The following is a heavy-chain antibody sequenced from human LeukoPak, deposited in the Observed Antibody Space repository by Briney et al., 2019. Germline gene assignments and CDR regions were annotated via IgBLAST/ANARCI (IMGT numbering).Heavy chain of an antibody. CDR3: ARDLGSGWNFDY. CDR2: IYSGGST. Sequence: PEGSLRLSCAASGFTVSSNYMNWVRQAPGKGLEWVSIIYSGGSTYYADSVKGRFTISRDNSKNTLYLQMNSLRAEDTAVYYCARDLGSGWNFDYWGQGTLVTVSS. J-gene: IGHJ4*02. V-gene: IGHV3-53*01. CDR1: GFTVSSNY. D-gene: IGHD6-19*01.